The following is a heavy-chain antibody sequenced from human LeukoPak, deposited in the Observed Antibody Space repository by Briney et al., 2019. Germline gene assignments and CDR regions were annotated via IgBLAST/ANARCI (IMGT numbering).Heavy chain of an antibody. CDR2: INTDGTVT. D-gene: IGHD6-19*01. J-gene: IGHJ4*02. Sequence: GGSLRLSCAASGFTFSKYWMLWVRPAPGTGLESVSRINTDGTVTTYADSVKGRFTVSRDNADNTMFLQMNSVRDEDTAVYYCATKQWLAPPPDSWGQGTPVTVSS. CDR1: GFTFSKYW. V-gene: IGHV3-74*01. CDR3: ATKQWLAPPPDS.